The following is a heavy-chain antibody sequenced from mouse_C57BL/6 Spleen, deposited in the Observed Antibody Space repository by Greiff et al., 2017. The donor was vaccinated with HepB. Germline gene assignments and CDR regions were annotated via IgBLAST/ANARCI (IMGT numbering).Heavy chain of an antibody. V-gene: IGHV1-64*01. J-gene: IGHJ2*01. CDR3: TRYYSNYEYFDY. CDR2: IHPNSGST. D-gene: IGHD2-5*01. Sequence: QVQLQQPGAELVKPGASVKLSCKASGYTFNSSWMHWVKQRPEQGLEWIGMIHPNSGSTNYNKKFKSKATLTEDKSTSTAYMQLSSLTSEDSAVYCCTRYYSNYEYFDYWGQGTTLTVSS. CDR1: GYTFNSSW.